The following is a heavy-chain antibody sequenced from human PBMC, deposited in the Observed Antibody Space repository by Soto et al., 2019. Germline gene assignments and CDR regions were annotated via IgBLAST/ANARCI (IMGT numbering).Heavy chain of an antibody. CDR1: GFTFSSYW. J-gene: IGHJ4*02. CDR2: IKQDGSEK. CDR3: ASEGANYYDSSGYYYRDYFDY. D-gene: IGHD3-22*01. Sequence: GGFLRLSCAASGFTFSSYWMSWVRQAPGKGLEWVANIKQDGSEKYYVDSVKGRFTISRDNAKNSLYLQMNSLRAEDTAVYYCASEGANYYDSSGYYYRDYFDYWGQGTLVTVSS. V-gene: IGHV3-7*05.